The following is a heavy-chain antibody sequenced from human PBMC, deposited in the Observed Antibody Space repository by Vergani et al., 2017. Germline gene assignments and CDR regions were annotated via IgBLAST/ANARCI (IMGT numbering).Heavy chain of an antibody. J-gene: IGHJ4*02. CDR2: ISYDGSNK. D-gene: IGHD4-17*01. CDR1: GFTFSSYG. Sequence: VQLVESGGGLVKPGGSLRLPCAASGFTFSSYGMHWVRQAPGKGLEWVAVISYDGSNKYYADSVKGRFTISRDNSKNTLYLQMNSLRAEDTAVYYCARGDYGDLSDWGQGTLVTVSS. V-gene: IGHV3-30*03. CDR3: ARGDYGDLSD.